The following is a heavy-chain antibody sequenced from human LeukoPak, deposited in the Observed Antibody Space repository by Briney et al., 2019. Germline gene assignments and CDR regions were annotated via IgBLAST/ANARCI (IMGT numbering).Heavy chain of an antibody. D-gene: IGHD4-11*01. CDR2: IYSGGTT. J-gene: IGHJ4*02. CDR3: ATLGPTEYFVY. Sequence: GGSLRLSCAASGFTFSNYAMSWVRQAPGKGLEWVSVIYSGGTTYYADSVKGRFTISRDNSKSTLYLQMNSLRAEDTAVYYCATLGPTEYFVYWGQGTLVTVPS. V-gene: IGHV3-23*03. CDR1: GFTFSNYA.